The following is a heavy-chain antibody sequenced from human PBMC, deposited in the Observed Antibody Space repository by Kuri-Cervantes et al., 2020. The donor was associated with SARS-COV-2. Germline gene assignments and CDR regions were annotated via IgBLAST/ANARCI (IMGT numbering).Heavy chain of an antibody. Sequence: SCAVSGGSISSSNWWSWVRQPPGKGLEWIGEIYHSGSTYYNPSLKSRVTISVDTSKNQFSLKLSSVTAADTAVYYCARWGYSRGAFDIWGQGTMVTVSS. D-gene: IGHD5-18*01. V-gene: IGHV4-4*02. J-gene: IGHJ3*02. CDR2: IYHSGST. CDR3: ARWGYSRGAFDI. CDR1: GGSISSSNW.